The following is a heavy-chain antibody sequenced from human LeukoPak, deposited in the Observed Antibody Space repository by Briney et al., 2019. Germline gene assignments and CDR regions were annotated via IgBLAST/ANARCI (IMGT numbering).Heavy chain of an antibody. V-gene: IGHV3-20*04. D-gene: IGHD3-22*01. J-gene: IGHJ4*02. Sequence: PGGSLRLSCAASGFTFNSYAMIWVRQAPGKGLEWVSGINWNGGSTGYADSVKGRFTISRDNAKNSLYLQMNSLRAEDTALYYCARVASIYDRGYFDYWGQGTLVTVSS. CDR2: INWNGGST. CDR1: GFTFNSYA. CDR3: ARVASIYDRGYFDY.